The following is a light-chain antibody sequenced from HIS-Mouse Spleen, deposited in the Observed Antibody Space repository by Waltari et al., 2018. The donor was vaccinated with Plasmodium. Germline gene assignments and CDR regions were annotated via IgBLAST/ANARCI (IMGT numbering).Light chain of an antibody. CDR1: QSISNY. V-gene: IGKV1-39*01. CDR2: AAS. J-gene: IGKJ1*01. CDR3: QQSYSTWM. Sequence: DIQMTQSPSSLSASVGDRVTITCRASQSISNYLNWYQQKPGKAPKFLIYAASTLQSGVPSRFSGSGSGTDFTLTISSLQPEDFATYYCQQSYSTWMFGQGTKVEIK.